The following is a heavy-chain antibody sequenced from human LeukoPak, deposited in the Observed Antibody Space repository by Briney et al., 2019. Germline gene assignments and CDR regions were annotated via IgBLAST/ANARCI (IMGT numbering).Heavy chain of an antibody. D-gene: IGHD3-16*01. CDR2: ISYSGST. V-gene: IGHV4-59*01. J-gene: IGHJ4*02. CDR1: GGSISRYS. Sequence: PSETLSLICTVSGGSISRYSWSWIRQPPGKGLEWIGYISYSGSTNNDPSLKSRVSISVDTSKNQFSLKLRSVTAADTAVYYCARVGYDYVWGNYFFDYWGQGTLVTVSS. CDR3: ARVGYDYVWGNYFFDY.